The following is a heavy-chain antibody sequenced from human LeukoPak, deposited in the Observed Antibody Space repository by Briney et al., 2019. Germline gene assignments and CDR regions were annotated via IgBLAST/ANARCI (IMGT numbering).Heavy chain of an antibody. Sequence: ASVKVSCKASGGTFSSYAISWVRQAPGQGLEWMGWINTNTGNPTYAQGFTGRFVFSLDTSVSTAYLQISSLKAEDTAVYYCAAKYSGSYHAFDIWGQGTMVTVSS. CDR3: AAKYSGSYHAFDI. CDR2: INTNTGNP. J-gene: IGHJ3*02. CDR1: GGTFSSYA. V-gene: IGHV7-4-1*02. D-gene: IGHD1-26*01.